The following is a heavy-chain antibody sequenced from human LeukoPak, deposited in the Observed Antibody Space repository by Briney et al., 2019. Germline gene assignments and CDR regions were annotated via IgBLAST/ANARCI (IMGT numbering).Heavy chain of an antibody. D-gene: IGHD6-19*01. CDR3: ARFPQWLAAEGDY. CDR1: GYTFTGYY. J-gene: IGHJ4*02. CDR2: INPNSGGT. V-gene: IGHV1-2*02. Sequence: ASVKVSCKASGYTFTGYYMHWVRQAPGQGLEWMGWINPNSGGTNYAQKFQGRVTMTRDTSISTAYMELNRLRSDDTAVYYCARFPQWLAAEGDYWGQGTLVTVSS.